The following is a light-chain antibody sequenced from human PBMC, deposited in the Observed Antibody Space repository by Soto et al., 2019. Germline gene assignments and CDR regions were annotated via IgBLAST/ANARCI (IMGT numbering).Light chain of an antibody. V-gene: IGLV2-14*01. J-gene: IGLJ2*01. Sequence: QSALTQPASVSGSPGQSITISCTGTISDVGDYNYVSWYQHHPGKAPKLLIYAVSNRPSGVSDRFSGSKSGNTASLTISGLQAEDEADYYCSSYTSSNTLVIFGGGTQLTVL. CDR3: SSYTSSNTLVI. CDR1: ISDVGDYNY. CDR2: AVS.